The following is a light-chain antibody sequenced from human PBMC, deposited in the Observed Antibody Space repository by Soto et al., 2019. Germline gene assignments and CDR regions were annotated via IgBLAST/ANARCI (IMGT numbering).Light chain of an antibody. CDR1: TSDVGGYNY. CDR3: CSYAGSYLYV. J-gene: IGLJ1*01. V-gene: IGLV2-11*01. CDR2: DVN. Sequence: QSALTQPRSVSGSLGPSVTISCTGTTSDVGGYNYVSWYQHHPGKAPKLIIYDVNNRPSGVPDRFSGSKSGNTASLTISGLRPEDEADYHCCSYAGSYLYVFGTGTKVTVL.